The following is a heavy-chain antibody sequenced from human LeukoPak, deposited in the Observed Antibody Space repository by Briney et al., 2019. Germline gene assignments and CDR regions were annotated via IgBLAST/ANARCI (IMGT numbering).Heavy chain of an antibody. Sequence: GGSLRLSCAASGFTFSSYAMSWVRQAPGKGLERVSAISGSGGSTYYADSVKGRFTISRDNPKNTLYLQMNSLRAEDTAVYYCAKDRGSSKGIDAFDIWGQGTMVTVSS. J-gene: IGHJ3*02. CDR3: AKDRGSSKGIDAFDI. CDR1: GFTFSSYA. V-gene: IGHV3-23*01. D-gene: IGHD6-13*01. CDR2: ISGSGGST.